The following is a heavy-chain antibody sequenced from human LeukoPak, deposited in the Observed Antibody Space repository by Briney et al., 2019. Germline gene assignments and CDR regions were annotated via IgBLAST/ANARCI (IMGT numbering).Heavy chain of an antibody. CDR1: GYTFTSYG. J-gene: IGHJ6*03. CDR2: ISAYNGNT. CDR3: ARGPRGYYYYYMDV. Sequence: GASVKVSCKASGYTFTSYGISWVRQAPGQGLEWMGWISAYNGNTNYAQELQGRVTMTTDTSTSTAYMELRSLRSDDTAVYYCARGPRGYYYYYMDVWGRGTTVTISS. V-gene: IGHV1-18*01.